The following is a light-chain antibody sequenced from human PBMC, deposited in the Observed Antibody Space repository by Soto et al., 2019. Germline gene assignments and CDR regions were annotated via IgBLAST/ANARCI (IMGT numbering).Light chain of an antibody. J-gene: IGLJ3*02. CDR3: CSYTDGSSLL. Sequence: QSALTQPASVSGSPGQSITISCTGTSSDVGGYNYVSWYQQYPGKAPKVMIYEVTNRPSGVSNRFSGSRSGNTASLTISGLQAEDEADYYCCSYTDGSSLLFGGGTKVTVL. CDR2: EVT. CDR1: SSDVGGYNY. V-gene: IGLV2-14*01.